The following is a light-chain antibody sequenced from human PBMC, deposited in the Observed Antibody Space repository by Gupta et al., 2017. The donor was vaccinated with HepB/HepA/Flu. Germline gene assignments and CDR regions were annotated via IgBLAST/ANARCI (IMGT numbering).Light chain of an antibody. CDR2: SAS. CDR1: QSISTY. Sequence: DIQMTQSPSSLSASLGDRVTITCRASQSISTYLNWYQQKPGKGPKLLLYSASSLQSAVPSKISGSRLAAALRLRIIRLLPADFATYYCCLSESILPTFGEGTKLEIK. CDR3: CLSESILPT. J-gene: IGKJ2*01. V-gene: IGKV1-39*01.